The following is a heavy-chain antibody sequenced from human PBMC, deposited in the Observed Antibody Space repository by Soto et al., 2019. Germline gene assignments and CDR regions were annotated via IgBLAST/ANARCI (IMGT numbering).Heavy chain of an antibody. D-gene: IGHD5-18*01. CDR1: GFTFDIYS. CDR3: ASGYPYYYAMDV. J-gene: IGHJ6*02. V-gene: IGHV3-48*02. CDR2: ISGSSSTI. Sequence: EVQLVESGGGLVQPGESLRLSCAASGFTFDIYSMNWVRQAPGKGLEWVSYISGSSSTIYYAGSVKGRFTIYRDNANNSLFLQMNNLRDEDTATYYCASGYPYYYAMDVWGQGTTVTVSS.